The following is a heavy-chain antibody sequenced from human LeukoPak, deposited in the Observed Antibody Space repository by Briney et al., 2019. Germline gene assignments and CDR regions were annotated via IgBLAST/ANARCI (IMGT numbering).Heavy chain of an antibody. CDR3: AREHRSYYGDYFDD. J-gene: IGHJ4*02. Sequence: GGSLRLPCAASGFTFSNYAMNWVRQAPGKGLEWVSAFNGSGGSTYNADSVKGRFPIARDNAKNTLYLQMNSLRAEDTAVYYCAREHRSYYGDYFDDWGQGTLVTVSS. V-gene: IGHV3-23*01. D-gene: IGHD1-26*01. CDR2: FNGSGGST. CDR1: GFTFSNYA.